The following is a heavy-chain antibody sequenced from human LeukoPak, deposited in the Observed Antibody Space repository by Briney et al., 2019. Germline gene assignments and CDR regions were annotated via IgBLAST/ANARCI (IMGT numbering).Heavy chain of an antibody. CDR2: ISSSSSYI. CDR3: ARDITIRMVPFDY. Sequence: PGGSLRLSCAAPGFTFSSYSMNWVRQAPGKGLEWVSSISSSSSYIYYADSVKGRFTISRDNAKNSLYLQMNSLRAEDTAVYYCARDITIRMVPFDYWGQGTLVTVSS. D-gene: IGHD1-20*01. V-gene: IGHV3-21*01. J-gene: IGHJ4*02. CDR1: GFTFSSYS.